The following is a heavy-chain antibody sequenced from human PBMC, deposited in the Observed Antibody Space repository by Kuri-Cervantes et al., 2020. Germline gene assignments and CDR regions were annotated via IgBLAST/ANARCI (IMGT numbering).Heavy chain of an antibody. V-gene: IGHV3-30-3*01. CDR2: ISYDGSNK. D-gene: IGHD5-24*01. J-gene: IGHJ4*02. CDR3: ARDGGWLQSQYYFDY. CDR1: GFKFEDYA. Sequence: GGSLRLSCAASGFKFEDYAMHWVRQAPGKGLEWVAVISYDGSNKYYADSVKGRFTISRDNSKNTLYLQMNSLRAEDTAVYYCARDGGWLQSQYYFDYWGQGTLVTVSS.